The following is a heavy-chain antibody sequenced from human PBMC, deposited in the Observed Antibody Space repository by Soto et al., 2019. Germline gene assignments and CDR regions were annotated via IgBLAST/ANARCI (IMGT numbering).Heavy chain of an antibody. D-gene: IGHD3-9*01. CDR1: GGSISSFY. Sequence: QLQLQESGPGLVKPSETLSLMCTVPGGSISSFYCGWIRQPPGKGLEWIGSTYYSGSTYYNPSLKSRVTPSVDTSKNQLSLRLISVTAADTAGYYSARHPELRYIDYSGQGTLVTVSA. J-gene: IGHJ4*02. V-gene: IGHV4-39*01. CDR3: ARHPELRYIDY. CDR2: TYYSGST.